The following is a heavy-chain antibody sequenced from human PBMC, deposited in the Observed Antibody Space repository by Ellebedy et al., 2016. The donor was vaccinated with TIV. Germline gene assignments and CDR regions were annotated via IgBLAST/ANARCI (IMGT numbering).Heavy chain of an antibody. J-gene: IGHJ4*02. D-gene: IGHD3-10*01. CDR2: ISAYNGNT. V-gene: IGHV1-18*04. CDR1: GYTFTNFG. Sequence: AASVKVSCKASGYTFTNFGISWVRQAPGQGLEWMGWISAYNGNTNYAQKLRGRVTLTTDTSTSTAYMELRSLRSDDTAVYYCARDRGATGDDYWGQGTLVIVSS. CDR3: ARDRGATGDDY.